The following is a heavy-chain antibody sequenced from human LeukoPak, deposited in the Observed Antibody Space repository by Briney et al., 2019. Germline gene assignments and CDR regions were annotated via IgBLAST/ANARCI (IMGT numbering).Heavy chain of an antibody. D-gene: IGHD3-22*01. J-gene: IGHJ4*02. CDR3: ARDPSPPYDSSGYYDY. Sequence: GGSLRLSCAASGFTFSSYWMSWVRQAPGKGLEWVANIKQDGSEKYYVDSVKGRFTISRDNAKNSLYLQMNSLRAEDTAVCYCARDPSPPYDSSGYYDYWGQGTLVTVSS. CDR2: IKQDGSEK. V-gene: IGHV3-7*03. CDR1: GFTFSSYW.